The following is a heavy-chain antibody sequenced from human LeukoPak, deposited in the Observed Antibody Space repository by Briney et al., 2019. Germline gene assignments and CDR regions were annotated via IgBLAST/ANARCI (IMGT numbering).Heavy chain of an antibody. CDR3: ARDRAIGDYYDSSGYYPLDY. J-gene: IGHJ4*02. CDR1: GYTFTSYG. V-gene: IGHV1-18*01. D-gene: IGHD3-22*01. Sequence: ASVKVSCKASGYTFTSYGISWVRQAPGQGLEWMGWISAYNGNTNYAQKLQGRVTMTTDTSTSTAYMELRSLRSDDTAVYYCARDRAIGDYYDSSGYYPLDYWGQGTLVTVSS. CDR2: ISAYNGNT.